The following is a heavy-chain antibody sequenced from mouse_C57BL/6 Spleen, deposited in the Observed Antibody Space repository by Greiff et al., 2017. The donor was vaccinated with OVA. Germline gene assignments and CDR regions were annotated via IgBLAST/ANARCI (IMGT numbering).Heavy chain of an antibody. D-gene: IGHD2-3*01. V-gene: IGHV1-54*01. J-gene: IGHJ4*01. CDR1: GYAFTNYL. Sequence: VQLQESGAELVRPGTSVKVSCKASGYAFTNYLIEWVKQRPGQGLEWIGDIYPGSGSTNYNEKFKSKATLTVDTSSSTAYMQLSSLTSEDSAVYYCARKDGAMDYWGQGTSVTVSS. CDR2: IYPGSGST. CDR3: ARKDGAMDY.